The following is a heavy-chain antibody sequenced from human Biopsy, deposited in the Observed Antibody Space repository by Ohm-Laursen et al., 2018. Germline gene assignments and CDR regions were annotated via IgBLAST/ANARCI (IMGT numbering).Heavy chain of an antibody. D-gene: IGHD3-10*01. CDR2: ISSSSDNI. CDR1: GFTLSSYS. V-gene: IGHV3-21*01. CDR3: ARSRGSSGIATIYYYGMDV. J-gene: IGHJ6*02. Sequence: SLRLSCAASGFTLSSYSMNWVRQTPGKGLEWVSTISSSSDNIYYVDSVKGRFTISRDNAKNSLCLQMNSLRAEDTAVYYCARSRGSSGIATIYYYGMDVWGQGTTVTVSS.